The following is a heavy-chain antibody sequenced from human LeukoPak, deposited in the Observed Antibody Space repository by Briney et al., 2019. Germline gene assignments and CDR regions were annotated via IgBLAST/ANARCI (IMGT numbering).Heavy chain of an antibody. D-gene: IGHD2-15*01. CDR3: AKAPVTTCRGAFCYPFDY. J-gene: IGHJ4*02. V-gene: IGHV3-7*01. CDR2: IKQDGSEK. CDR1: GFTFSSYW. Sequence: GGSLRLSCAASGFTFSSYWMSWVRQAPGKGLEWVANIKQDGSEKYYVDSVKGRFTISRDNAKNSLYLQMNSLRAEDTAVYYCAKAPVTTCRGAFCYPFDYWGLGTLVTVSS.